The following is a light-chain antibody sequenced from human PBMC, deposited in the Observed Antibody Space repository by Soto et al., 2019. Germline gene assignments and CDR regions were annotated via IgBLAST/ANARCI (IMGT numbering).Light chain of an antibody. CDR3: QQCGSSPS. Sequence: EIELTQSPGTLSLSPGERATLSCRASQSVSSSYLAWYQQKPGQAPRLLIYDTSIRATGIPDRFSGSGSGTDFTIAISRLEAEDFAVYYCQQCGSSPSFGQGTKVELK. V-gene: IGKV3-20*01. CDR2: DTS. CDR1: QSVSSSY. J-gene: IGKJ1*01.